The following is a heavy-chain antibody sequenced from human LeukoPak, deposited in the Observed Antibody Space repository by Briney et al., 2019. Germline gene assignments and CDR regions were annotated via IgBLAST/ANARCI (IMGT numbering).Heavy chain of an antibody. CDR3: ATVSAQQAVPAIDFDY. CDR2: FDPEDGER. J-gene: IGHJ4*02. CDR1: GYTLTELS. V-gene: IGHV1-24*01. Sequence: ASVKVSCKASGYTLTELSMRWVRQAPGKGLEWMGGFDPEDGERISAQKFQGRVTMTEDTSTDTAYMELSSLRSEDTAVYYCATVSAQQAVPAIDFDYWGQGTLVTVSS. D-gene: IGHD6-13*01.